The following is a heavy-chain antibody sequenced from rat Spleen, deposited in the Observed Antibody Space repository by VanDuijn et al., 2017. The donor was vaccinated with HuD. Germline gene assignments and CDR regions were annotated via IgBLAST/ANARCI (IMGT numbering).Heavy chain of an antibody. D-gene: IGHD2-1*01. V-gene: IGHV1-57*01. J-gene: IGHJ2*01. CDR2: IDTGSGGT. CDR1: GYTFTSYD. Sequence: QVQLQQSGTELAKPGSSVKISCKASGYTFTSYDISWIKQTTGQSLEYIGDIDTGSGGTYYNEKFKGKATQTVDKSSSTAFMQLSSLTPEDTAVYYCARERYLQSWGQGVMVTVSS. CDR3: ARERYLQS.